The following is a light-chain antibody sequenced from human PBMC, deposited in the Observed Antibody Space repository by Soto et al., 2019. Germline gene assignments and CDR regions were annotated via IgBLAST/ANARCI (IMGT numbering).Light chain of an antibody. CDR1: QTISSW. J-gene: IGKJ1*01. CDR3: QHYNSYPEA. V-gene: IGKV1-5*03. CDR2: KAS. Sequence: DIQITQSPSTLSGSVGDRVTITCRASQTISSWLAWYEQKPGKAPKILIYKASTLKSGVPSRFSGSGSGTEFTLTISSLQPDDFATYYCQHYNSYPEAFGQGTQVDIK.